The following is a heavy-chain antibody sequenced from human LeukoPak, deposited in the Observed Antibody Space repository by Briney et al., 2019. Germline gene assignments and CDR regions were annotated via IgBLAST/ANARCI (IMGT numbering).Heavy chain of an antibody. CDR3: ARDKYSYGPFFDY. J-gene: IGHJ4*02. D-gene: IGHD5-18*01. Sequence: WGSLRLSCAASGFTFSSYNMHWVRQAPGKGREWVAGISYDGGNKYYTDSVKGRFTSSRDNSKNTLYLQMNSLRAEDTAVYYCARDKYSYGPFFDYWGQGTLVTVSS. CDR2: ISYDGGNK. CDR1: GFTFSSYN. V-gene: IGHV3-30*03.